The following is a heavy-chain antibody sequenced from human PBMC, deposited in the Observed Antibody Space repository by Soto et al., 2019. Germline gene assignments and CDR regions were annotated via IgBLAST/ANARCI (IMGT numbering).Heavy chain of an antibody. CDR1: GFTFSSYA. CDR3: ANLRSLEWLFLDYYYGMDV. Sequence: EVQLLESGGGLVQPGGSLRLSCAASGFTFSSYAMSWVRQAPGKGLEWVSAISGSGGSTYYADSVKGRFTISRDNSKNTLYLQMNSLRAEDTAVYYCANLRSLEWLFLDYYYGMDVWGQGTTVTVSS. CDR2: ISGSGGST. D-gene: IGHD3-3*01. J-gene: IGHJ6*02. V-gene: IGHV3-23*01.